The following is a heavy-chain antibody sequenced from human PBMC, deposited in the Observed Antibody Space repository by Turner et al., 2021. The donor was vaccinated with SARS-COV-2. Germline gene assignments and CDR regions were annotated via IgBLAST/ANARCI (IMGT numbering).Heavy chain of an antibody. Sequence: VQLLESGGGLEQPGGSLRLSCAASCVTFSGYAMCWVRQAPGKGLEWVSGISGSGDTTYYADSVKGRFTISRDNSKNTMYLQMNSLRAEDTAVYYCAKDRIVGATMGASRDWGQGILVTVSS. D-gene: IGHD1-26*01. CDR2: ISGSGDTT. CDR3: AKDRIVGATMGASRD. V-gene: IGHV3-23*01. CDR1: CVTFSGYA. J-gene: IGHJ4*02.